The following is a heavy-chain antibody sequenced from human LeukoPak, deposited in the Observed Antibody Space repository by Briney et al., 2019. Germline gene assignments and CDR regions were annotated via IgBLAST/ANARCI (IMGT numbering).Heavy chain of an antibody. CDR1: GFTFSSYS. CDR3: ARGDTYYYDSSGWTFDAFDI. CDR2: ISSSSSYI. Sequence: PGGSLRLSCVASGFTFSSYSMNWVRQAPGKGLEWVSYISSSSSYIYYADSVKGRFTISRDSAKSSLFLQMNSLTAEDTAVYYCARGDTYYYDSSGWTFDAFDIWGQGTMVTVSS. D-gene: IGHD3-22*01. V-gene: IGHV3-21*01. J-gene: IGHJ3*02.